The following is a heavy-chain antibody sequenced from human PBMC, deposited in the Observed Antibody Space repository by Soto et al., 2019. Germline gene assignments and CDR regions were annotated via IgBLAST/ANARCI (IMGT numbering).Heavy chain of an antibody. CDR1: GYSFTIYW. V-gene: IGHV5-51*01. Sequence: GESLKISCKGSGYSFTIYWIAWVRQMPGKGLEWMGIVHPGNSGTKYSPSFQGQVTISADKSISTAYLQWSSLKASDTAMYFCARHRAVAGMPDYYYDMDVWGQGTTVTVSS. D-gene: IGHD6-19*01. J-gene: IGHJ6*02. CDR2: VHPGNSGT. CDR3: ARHRAVAGMPDYYYDMDV.